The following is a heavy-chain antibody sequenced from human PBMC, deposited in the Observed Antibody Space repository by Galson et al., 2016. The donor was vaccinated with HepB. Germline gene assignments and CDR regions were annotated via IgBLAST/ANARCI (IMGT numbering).Heavy chain of an antibody. D-gene: IGHD6-13*01. CDR1: GFTSSDAW. CDR2: SKGKTAGGTT. J-gene: IGHJ4*02. Sequence: SLRLSCAASGFTSSDAWVNWVRQAPWKGLEWVGRSKGKTAGGTTDYAVPVKGRFTISRDDSKNTLYLQINSLKTEDTAVYFCTTLSPAAASDYWGQGTLIIVSS. V-gene: IGHV3-15*01. CDR3: TTLSPAAASDY.